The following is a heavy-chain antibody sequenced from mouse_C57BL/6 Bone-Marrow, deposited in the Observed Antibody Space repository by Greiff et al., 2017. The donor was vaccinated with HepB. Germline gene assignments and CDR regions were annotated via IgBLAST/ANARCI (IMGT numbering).Heavy chain of an antibody. CDR1: GYAFSSYW. V-gene: IGHV1-80*01. J-gene: IGHJ2*01. D-gene: IGHD1-2*01. CDR2: IYPGDGDT. CDR3: ARWRKLRLLFDY. Sequence: QVQLQQSGAELVKPGASVKISCKASGYAFSSYWMNWVKQRPGKGLEWIGQIYPGDGDTNYNGKFKGKATLTADKSSSTAYMQLSSLASEDTAVYFCARWRKLRLLFDYWGQGTTLTVSS.